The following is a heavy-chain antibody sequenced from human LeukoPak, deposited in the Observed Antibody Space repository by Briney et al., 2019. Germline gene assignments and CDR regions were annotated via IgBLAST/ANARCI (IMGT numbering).Heavy chain of an antibody. CDR3: ARGAVSKSDYDSSGYFNYYMDV. CDR1: GGSFSGYY. V-gene: IGHV4-34*01. D-gene: IGHD3-22*01. J-gene: IGHJ6*03. CDR2: INHSGST. Sequence: SETLSLTCAVYGGSFSGYYWSWIRQPPGKGLEWIGEINHSGSTNYNPSLKSRVTISVDTSKNQFSLKLSSVTAADTAVYYCARGAVSKSDYDSSGYFNYYMDVWGKGTTVTVSS.